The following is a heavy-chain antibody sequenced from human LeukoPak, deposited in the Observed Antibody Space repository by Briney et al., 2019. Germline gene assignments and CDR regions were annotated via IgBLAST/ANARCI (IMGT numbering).Heavy chain of an antibody. D-gene: IGHD6-19*01. V-gene: IGHV3-13*01. CDR3: ARQGAVAGSYWYFDL. Sequence: TGVSLRLSCAASGFTFSSYDMHWVRQATGKGLEWVSAIGTAGDTYYPGSVKGRFTISGENAKNSLYLQMNSLRAGDTAVYYCARQGAVAGSYWYFDLWGRGTLVTVSS. CDR1: GFTFSSYD. CDR2: IGTAGDT. J-gene: IGHJ2*01.